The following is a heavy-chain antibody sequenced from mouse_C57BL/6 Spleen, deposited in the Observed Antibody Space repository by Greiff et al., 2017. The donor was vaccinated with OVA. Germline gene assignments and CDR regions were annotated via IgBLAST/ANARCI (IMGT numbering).Heavy chain of an antibody. CDR3: ARNAYYSPPYAMDY. J-gene: IGHJ4*01. V-gene: IGHV1-64*01. Sequence: QVQLQQPGAELVKPGASVKLSCKASGYTFTSYWMHWVKQRPGQGLEWIGMIHPNSGSTNYNEKFKSKATLTVDKSSSTAYMQLSSLTSEDSAVYYCARNAYYSPPYAMDYWGQGTSVTASS. CDR1: GYTFTSYW. D-gene: IGHD2-12*01. CDR2: IHPNSGST.